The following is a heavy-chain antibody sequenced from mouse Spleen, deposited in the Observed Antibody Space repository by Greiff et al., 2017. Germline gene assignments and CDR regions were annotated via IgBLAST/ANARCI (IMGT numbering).Heavy chain of an antibody. V-gene: IGHV1-39*01. CDR1: GYSFTDYN. CDR3: ARGRGTGYFDY. J-gene: IGHJ2*01. Sequence: VQLKQSGPELVKPGASVKISCKASGYSFTDYNMNWVKQSHGKGLEWIGVINPNYGTTSYNQKFKGKATLTADQSSSTAYMQLNSLTSEDSAVYSCARGRGTGYFDYWGQGTTLTVSS. CDR2: INPNYGTT. D-gene: IGHD4-1*01.